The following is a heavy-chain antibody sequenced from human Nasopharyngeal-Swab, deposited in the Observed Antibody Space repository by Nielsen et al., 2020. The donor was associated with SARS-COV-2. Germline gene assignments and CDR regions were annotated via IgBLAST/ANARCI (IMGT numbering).Heavy chain of an antibody. CDR2: INPSGGST. CDR1: GYTFTSYY. J-gene: IGHJ5*02. CDR3: ARDGGYSYGYQGRRDWFDP. V-gene: IGHV1-46*01. D-gene: IGHD5-18*01. Sequence: ASVKVSCKASGYTFTSYYMHWVRQAPGQGLEWMGIINPSGGSTNYAQKFQGRVTITADESTSTAYMELSSLRSEDTAVYYCARDGGYSYGYQGRRDWFDPWGQGTLVTVSS.